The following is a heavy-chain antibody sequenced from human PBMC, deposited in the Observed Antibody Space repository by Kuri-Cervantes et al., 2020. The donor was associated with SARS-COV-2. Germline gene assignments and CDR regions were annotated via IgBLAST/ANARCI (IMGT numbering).Heavy chain of an antibody. Sequence: GGSLRLSCAASGFTFNSYWMSWVRQAPGKGLEWVANVNRDGTQKYYVDSVKGRFTISRDNAKNSLYLQMNSLRAEDTAVYYCARSKVGATTSYFDYWGQGTLVTVSS. CDR3: ARSKVGATTSYFDY. J-gene: IGHJ4*02. V-gene: IGHV3-7*05. D-gene: IGHD1-26*01. CDR2: VNRDGTQK. CDR1: GFTFNSYW.